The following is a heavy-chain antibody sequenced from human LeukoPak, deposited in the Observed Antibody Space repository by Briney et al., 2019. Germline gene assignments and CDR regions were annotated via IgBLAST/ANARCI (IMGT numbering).Heavy chain of an antibody. Sequence: SETLSLTCTVSGGSISSYYWSWIRQPPGKGLEWIGYIYYSGSTNYNPSLKSRVTISVDTSKNQFSLKLSSVTAADTAVYYCARARRYYDSSGYYSGIYFDYWGQGTLVTVSS. D-gene: IGHD3-22*01. CDR3: ARARRYYDSSGYYSGIYFDY. J-gene: IGHJ4*02. V-gene: IGHV4-59*01. CDR2: IYYSGST. CDR1: GGSISSYY.